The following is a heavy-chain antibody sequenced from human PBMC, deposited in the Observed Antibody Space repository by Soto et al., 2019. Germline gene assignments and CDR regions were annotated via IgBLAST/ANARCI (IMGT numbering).Heavy chain of an antibody. V-gene: IGHV3-21*01. D-gene: IGHD2-2*01. CDR2: ISSSSSYI. CDR3: ARVPIVVVPAAEYYYYYGMDV. J-gene: IGHJ6*02. CDR1: GFTFSSYS. Sequence: GSLRLSCAASGFTFSSYSMNWVRQAPGKGLEWVSSISSSSSYIYYADSVKGRFTISRDNAKNSLYLQMNSLRAEGTAVYYCARVPIVVVPAAEYYYYYGMDVWGQGTTVTVSS.